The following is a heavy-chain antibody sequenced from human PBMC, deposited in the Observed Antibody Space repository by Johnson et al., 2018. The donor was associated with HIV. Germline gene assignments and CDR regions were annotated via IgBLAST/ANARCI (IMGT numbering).Heavy chain of an antibody. J-gene: IGHJ3*02. Sequence: QPAGTGLEWVSAIGTAGDTYYPGSVKGRFTISRENAKNSLYLQMNSLRAGDTAVYYCARGLWATTPGGAFDIWGQGTMVTVSS. V-gene: IGHV3-13*01. D-gene: IGHD1-26*01. CDR2: IGTAGDT. CDR3: ARGLWATTPGGAFDI.